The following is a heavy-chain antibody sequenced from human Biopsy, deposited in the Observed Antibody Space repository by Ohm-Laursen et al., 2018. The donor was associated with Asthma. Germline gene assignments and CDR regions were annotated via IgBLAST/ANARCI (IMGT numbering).Heavy chain of an antibody. CDR1: GFTFSSYS. CDR2: ISSSSSTI. V-gene: IGHV3-48*02. J-gene: IGHJ6*02. Sequence: GSLRLSCAASGFTFSSYSMNWVRQAPGKGLEWVSYISSSSSTIYYADSVKGRFTISRDNAKSSLYLQMNSLRDEDTAVYYCARMITIFGVVSRGMDVWGQGTTVTVSS. CDR3: ARMITIFGVVSRGMDV. D-gene: IGHD3-3*01.